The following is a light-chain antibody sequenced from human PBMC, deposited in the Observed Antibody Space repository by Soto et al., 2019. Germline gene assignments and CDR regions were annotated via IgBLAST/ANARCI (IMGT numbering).Light chain of an antibody. CDR1: QSVRGH. CDR2: ATS. V-gene: IGKV3-15*01. CDR3: QQYDHWLPA. Sequence: TVMTQFPATLAVSPGERATLSCRTSQSVRGHLAWYQQKPGQIPRLLIYATSTRATGTPARFSGTGSETEYSLTISSLQSEDFAVYYCQQYDHWLPAFGQGTKVEIK. J-gene: IGKJ1*01.